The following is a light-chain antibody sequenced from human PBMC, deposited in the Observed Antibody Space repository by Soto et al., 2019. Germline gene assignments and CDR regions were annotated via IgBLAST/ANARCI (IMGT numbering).Light chain of an antibody. V-gene: IGLV1-40*01. Sequence: QSVLTQPPSVSGAPGQRVTISCTGSSSNIGAGYDVHWYQQLPGTAPKLLIYGNSNRPSGVPHRFSGSKSGTSASLAITGLQAEDEADYYGQSYDSSLSGSVVFGGGTKLTVL. CDR3: QSYDSSLSGSVV. J-gene: IGLJ2*01. CDR2: GNS. CDR1: SSNIGAGYD.